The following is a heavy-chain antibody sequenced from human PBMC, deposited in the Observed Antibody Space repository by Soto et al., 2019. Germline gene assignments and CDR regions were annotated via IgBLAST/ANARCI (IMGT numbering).Heavy chain of an antibody. CDR3: ARGINYYESGDDAFDI. D-gene: IGHD3-10*01. CDR1: GYTFTSYD. CDR2: MNPNSGNT. V-gene: IGHV1-8*01. Sequence: QVQLVQSGAEVKKPGASVKVSCKASGYTFTSYDINWVRQATGQGLEWMGWMNPNSGNTGYAQKFQGRVTMTRNTSITTAYIAMSRLRSEETAVDYCARGINYYESGDDAFDIWGQGKKVTVSS. J-gene: IGHJ3*02.